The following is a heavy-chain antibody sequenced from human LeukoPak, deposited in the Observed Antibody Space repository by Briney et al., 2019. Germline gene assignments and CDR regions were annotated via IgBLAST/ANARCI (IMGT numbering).Heavy chain of an antibody. D-gene: IGHD3-22*01. CDR2: ISSSNSYI. CDR3: ARDLYYDSRGSPGY. V-gene: IGHV3-21*01. CDR1: GFTFSSYS. Sequence: GGSLRLSCAASGFTFSSYSMNWVRQAPGKGLEWVSSISSSNSYIYYADSVKGRFTISRDNAKNSLYLQMNSLRVEDTAVYYCARDLYYDSRGSPGYWGQGTLVTVSS. J-gene: IGHJ4*02.